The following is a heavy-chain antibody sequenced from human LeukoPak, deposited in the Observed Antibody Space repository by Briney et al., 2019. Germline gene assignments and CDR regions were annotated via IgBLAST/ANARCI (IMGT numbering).Heavy chain of an antibody. D-gene: IGHD6-13*01. CDR1: GFTFSSYT. CDR3: AKAGTVPFFDC. J-gene: IGHJ4*02. V-gene: IGHV3-21*01. CDR2: ISGSSSYI. Sequence: GGSLRLSCAASGFTFSSYTMNWVRQAPGKGLEWVSSISGSSSYIYYADSVKGRFTISRDNAKNSLYLQMNSLRAEDTAVYYCAKAGTVPFFDCWGQGTLVTVSS.